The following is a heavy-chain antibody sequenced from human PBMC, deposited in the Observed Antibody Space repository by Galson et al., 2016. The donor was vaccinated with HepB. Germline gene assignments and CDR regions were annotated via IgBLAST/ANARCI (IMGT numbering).Heavy chain of an antibody. Sequence: SVKVSCKVSGYTFSIHGISWVRQAPGQGLEWMGWISDYNGNTKSAQKVQGRVIMTRDTSTRTASMELRSLRSADTAVYYCARDQSYNSGWSGIYFDTWGQGTLVTVSS. CDR3: ARDQSYNSGWSGIYFDT. D-gene: IGHD6-19*01. V-gene: IGHV1-18*01. CDR2: ISDYNGNT. CDR1: GYTFSIHG. J-gene: IGHJ4*02.